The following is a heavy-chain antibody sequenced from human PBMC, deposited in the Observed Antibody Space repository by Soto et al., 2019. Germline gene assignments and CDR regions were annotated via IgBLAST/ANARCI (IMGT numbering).Heavy chain of an antibody. V-gene: IGHV3-64*01. CDR2: ISSNGGST. CDR1: GFTFSSYA. CDR3: ASSLKIGWFDP. J-gene: IGHJ5*02. Sequence: PGGSLRLSCAASGFTFSSYAMHWVRQAPGKGLEYVSAISSNGGSTYYANSVKGRFTISRDNSKNTLYLQMGSLRAEDMAVYYCASSLKIGWFDPWGQGTLVTVSS. D-gene: IGHD3-16*01.